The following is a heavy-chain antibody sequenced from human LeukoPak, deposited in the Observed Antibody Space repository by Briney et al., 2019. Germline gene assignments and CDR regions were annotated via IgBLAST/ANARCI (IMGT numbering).Heavy chain of an antibody. V-gene: IGHV3-23*01. J-gene: IGHJ4*02. Sequence: PGGSLRLSCAASGFTFSSYAMSWVRQAPGKGLEWVSAISGSGGSTYYADSVKGRFTISRDNSKNTLYLQMNSLRAEDTAVYYCAKDPHYIVGAATGFDYWGQGTLVTVSS. CDR2: ISGSGGST. D-gene: IGHD1-26*01. CDR1: GFTFSSYA. CDR3: AKDPHYIVGAATGFDY.